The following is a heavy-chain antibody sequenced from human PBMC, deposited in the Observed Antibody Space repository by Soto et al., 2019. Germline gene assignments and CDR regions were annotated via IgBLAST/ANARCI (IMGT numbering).Heavy chain of an antibody. J-gene: IGHJ6*02. Sequence: PGGSLRLSCAASGFTFSSYAMHWVRQAPGKGLEWVAVISYDGSNKYYADSVKGRFTISRDNSKNTLYLQMNSLRAEDTAVYYCARVETRGYYYYGMDVWGQGTTVTVSS. CDR1: GFTFSSYA. V-gene: IGHV3-30-3*01. D-gene: IGHD1-1*01. CDR3: ARVETRGYYYYGMDV. CDR2: ISYDGSNK.